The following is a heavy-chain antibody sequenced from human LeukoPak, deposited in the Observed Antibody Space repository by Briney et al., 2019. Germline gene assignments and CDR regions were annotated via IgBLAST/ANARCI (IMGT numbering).Heavy chain of an antibody. V-gene: IGHV4-34*01. J-gene: IGHJ4*02. CDR3: ARSLYGDYGFY. CDR1: GGSFSGYY. CDR2: INHSGST. Sequence: SETLSLTCAVYGGSFSGYYWSWIRQPPGKGLEWIGEINHSGSTNYNPSLKSRVTISVDTSKNQFSLKLSSVTAADTAVYYCARSLYGDYGFYWGQGTLVTVSS. D-gene: IGHD4-17*01.